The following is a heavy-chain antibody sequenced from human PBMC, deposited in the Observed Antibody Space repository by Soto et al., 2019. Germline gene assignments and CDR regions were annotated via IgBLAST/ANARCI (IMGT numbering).Heavy chain of an antibody. D-gene: IGHD2-2*01. CDR2: INHSGST. CDR3: ARGPDIVVVPAAGKAFDY. Sequence: SETLSLTCDIYGGSFSGYYWSWIRQPPGKGLARNGEINHSGSTNYNPSLKSRVTISVDTSKNQFSLKLSSVTAADTSVYYCARGPDIVVVPAAGKAFDYWGQG. V-gene: IGHV4-34*01. J-gene: IGHJ4*02. CDR1: GGSFSGYY.